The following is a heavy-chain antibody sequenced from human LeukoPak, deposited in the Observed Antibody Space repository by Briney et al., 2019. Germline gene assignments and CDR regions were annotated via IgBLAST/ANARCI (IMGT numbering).Heavy chain of an antibody. V-gene: IGHV3-33*03. Sequence: GGSLRLSCAPPGLNFSSYGMQWVRPPPAKGLAWVAVIWYDGSNKYYADSVKGRFTTSIDNSKNTLYLQMNRLRAEDTAVYYCSIDYDSSGYYSIYWGEGTLVTVSS. CDR2: IWYDGSNK. D-gene: IGHD3-22*01. J-gene: IGHJ4*02. CDR1: GLNFSSYG. CDR3: SIDYDSSGYYSIY.